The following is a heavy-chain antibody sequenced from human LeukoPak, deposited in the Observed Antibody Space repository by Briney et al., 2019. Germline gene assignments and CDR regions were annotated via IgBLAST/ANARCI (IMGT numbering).Heavy chain of an antibody. CDR1: GFTFSTYA. D-gene: IGHD6-6*01. CDR3: AREGGGRSSVSAFDI. V-gene: IGHV3-30*01. CDR2: FTYDGSDR. J-gene: IGHJ3*02. Sequence: GRSLRLSCAASGFTFSTYAMHWVRQAPGRGLEWVAVFTYDGSDRYYAESVKGRFTISRDNSKNTLFLQMNSLRAEDTAIYYCAREGGGRSSVSAFDIWGQGTMVTVSS.